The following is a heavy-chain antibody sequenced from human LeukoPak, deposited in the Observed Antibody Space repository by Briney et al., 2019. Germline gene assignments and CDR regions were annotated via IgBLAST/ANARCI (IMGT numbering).Heavy chain of an antibody. CDR1: GCTFTGYY. D-gene: IGHD4-17*01. CDR2: INPNSGGT. J-gene: IGHJ4*02. Sequence: ASVKVSCKASGCTFTGYYMHWVRQAPGQGLEWMGWINPNSGGTNYAQKFQGRVTMTRDTSISTAYMELSRLRSDDTAVYYCARDLYRGGTVTTYWGQGTLVTVSS. V-gene: IGHV1-2*02. CDR3: ARDLYRGGTVTTY.